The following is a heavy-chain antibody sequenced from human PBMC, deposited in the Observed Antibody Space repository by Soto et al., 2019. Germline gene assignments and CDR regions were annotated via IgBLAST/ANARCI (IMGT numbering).Heavy chain of an antibody. CDR3: AKNGLDNSPSAIDS. CDR1: GFTFRNNV. V-gene: IGHV3-23*01. D-gene: IGHD2-8*01. Sequence: GGPLRLSCAASGFTFRNNVLSWVRQAPGKGLDWVSGITGSGRDTYYADSVKGRFTISRDNSKNMVFLQMNSLRAEDTALYYCAKNGLDNSPSAIDSWGPGTLVTVSS. CDR2: ITGSGRDT. J-gene: IGHJ4*02.